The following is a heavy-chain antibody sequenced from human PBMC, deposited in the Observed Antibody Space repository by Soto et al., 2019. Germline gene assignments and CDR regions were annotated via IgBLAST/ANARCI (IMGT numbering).Heavy chain of an antibody. J-gene: IGHJ6*02. CDR2: ISAYNGNT. D-gene: IGHD2-2*01. Sequence: ASVKVSCKASGYTFTSYGISWVRQAPGQGLEWMGWISAYNGNTNYAQKLQGRVTMTTDTSTSTAYMELRSLRSDDTAVYYCARDAQYCSSTSCPSVYYYYSMDVWGQGTTVTVSS. CDR1: GYTFTSYG. V-gene: IGHV1-18*01. CDR3: ARDAQYCSSTSCPSVYYYYSMDV.